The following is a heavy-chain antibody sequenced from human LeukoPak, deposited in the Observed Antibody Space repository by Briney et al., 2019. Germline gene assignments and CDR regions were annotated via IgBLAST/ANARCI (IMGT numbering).Heavy chain of an antibody. D-gene: IGHD3-3*01. J-gene: IGHJ4*02. CDR1: GFTFSSYG. Sequence: PGGSLRLSCAASGFTFSSYGMHWVRQAPGKGLEWVAVIWYDGSNKYYADSVKGRFTISRDNSKNTLYLQMNSLRAEDTAVYYCAKDVGIWSGYNYFDYWGQGTLVTVSS. CDR3: AKDVGIWSGYNYFDY. V-gene: IGHV3-33*06. CDR2: IWYDGSNK.